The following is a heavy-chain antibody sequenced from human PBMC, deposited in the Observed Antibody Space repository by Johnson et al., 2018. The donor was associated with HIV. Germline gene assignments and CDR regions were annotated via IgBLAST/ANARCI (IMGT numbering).Heavy chain of an antibody. CDR2: ISYDGSYK. J-gene: IGHJ3*02. CDR3: ARRTVVTPGAFDI. V-gene: IGHV3-33*05. D-gene: IGHD4-23*01. Sequence: VQLVESGGGVVQPGGSLRLSCAASGFTFSTYGMHWVRQAPGKGLGWVAVISYDGSYKYYAESVKGRFTISRDNSKNTLYLQMNSLRAEDTAVYYWARRTVVTPGAFDIWGQGTMVTVSS. CDR1: GFTFSTYG.